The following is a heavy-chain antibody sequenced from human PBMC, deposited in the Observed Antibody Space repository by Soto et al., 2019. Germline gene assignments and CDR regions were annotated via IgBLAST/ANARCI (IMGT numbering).Heavy chain of an antibody. CDR3: ARGRGASPPDY. Sequence: QVQLVQSGAEVKKPGASVKVSCKASGYTFTRFDINWVRQATGQGLEWMGWMNPNSGNTGNAQKFQGRVTMTRDTYISTAYKDLISVRSEDTAVYYCARGRGASPPDYWGQGTLVTVSS. CDR2: MNPNSGNT. D-gene: IGHD1-26*01. CDR1: GYTFTRFD. J-gene: IGHJ4*02. V-gene: IGHV1-8*01.